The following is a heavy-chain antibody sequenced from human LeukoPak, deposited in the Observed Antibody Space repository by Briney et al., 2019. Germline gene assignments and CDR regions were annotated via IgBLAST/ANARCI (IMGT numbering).Heavy chain of an antibody. CDR2: ISAYNGNT. D-gene: IGHD3-10*01. V-gene: IGHV1-18*01. CDR1: GYTFTSYG. J-gene: IGHJ5*02. CDR3: ARAEGGTMVRGVPFDP. Sequence: GASVKVSCKASGYTFTSYGISWVRQAPGQGLEWMGWISAYNGNTNYAQKLQGRVTMTTDTSTSTAYMELRSLRSDDTAVYYCARAEGGTMVRGVPFDPWGQGTLVTVSS.